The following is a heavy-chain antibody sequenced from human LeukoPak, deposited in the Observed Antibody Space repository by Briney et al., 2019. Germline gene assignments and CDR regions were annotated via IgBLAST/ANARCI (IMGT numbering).Heavy chain of an antibody. J-gene: IGHJ5*02. CDR1: GYTFTSYG. Sequence: GASVKVSCKASGYTFTSYGISWVRQAPGQGLEWMGWISAYNGNTNYAQKLQGRVTMTTDTSTSTAYMELRSLRSDDTAVYYCARRGYSSSWYERSGWFDPWGQGTLVTVSS. V-gene: IGHV1-18*01. CDR2: ISAYNGNT. D-gene: IGHD6-13*01. CDR3: ARRGYSSSWYERSGWFDP.